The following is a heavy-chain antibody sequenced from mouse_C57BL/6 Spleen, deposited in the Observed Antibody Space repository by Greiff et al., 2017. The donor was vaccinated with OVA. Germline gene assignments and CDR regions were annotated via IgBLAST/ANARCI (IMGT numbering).Heavy chain of an antibody. V-gene: IGHV3-6*01. CDR3: ALYGSSYGYFDV. CDR1: GYSITSGYY. J-gene: IGHJ1*03. D-gene: IGHD1-1*01. CDR2: ISYDGSN. Sequence: EVKLMESGPGLVKPSQSLSLTCSVTGYSITSGYYWNWIRQFPGNKLEWMGYISYDGSNNYNPSLKNRISITRDTSKNQFFLKLNSVTTEDTATYYCALYGSSYGYFDVWGTGTTVTVSS.